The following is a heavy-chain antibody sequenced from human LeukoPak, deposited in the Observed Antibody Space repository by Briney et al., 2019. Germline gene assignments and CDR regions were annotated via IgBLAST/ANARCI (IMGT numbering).Heavy chain of an antibody. V-gene: IGHV1-18*01. CDR1: GYTFTSYY. J-gene: IGHJ4*02. D-gene: IGHD5-18*01. CDR2: ISAYNGNT. Sequence: ASVKVSCKASGYTFTSYYITWVRQAPGQGLEWMGWISAYNGNTNYAQKLQGRVTMTTDTSTSTAYMELRSLRSDDTAVYYCARGTGEGYTYGRYYFDYWGQGTLVTVSS. CDR3: ARGTGEGYTYGRYYFDY.